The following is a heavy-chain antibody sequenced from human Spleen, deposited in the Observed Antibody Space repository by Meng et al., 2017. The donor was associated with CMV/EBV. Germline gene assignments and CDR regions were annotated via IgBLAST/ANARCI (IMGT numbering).Heavy chain of an antibody. D-gene: IGHD1-14*01. J-gene: IGHJ4*02. V-gene: IGHV1-18*01. Sequence: ASVKVSCKTSGYNFRHYGISWVRQAPGQSLVWMGWITPYNGDTKYGQKVQGRLTMTTDTSTNTVYMDLRSLRSDDTAVYFCATDGPTSMEPFKYWGQGTLVTVSS. CDR2: ITPYNGDT. CDR1: GYNFRHYG. CDR3: ATDGPTSMEPFKY.